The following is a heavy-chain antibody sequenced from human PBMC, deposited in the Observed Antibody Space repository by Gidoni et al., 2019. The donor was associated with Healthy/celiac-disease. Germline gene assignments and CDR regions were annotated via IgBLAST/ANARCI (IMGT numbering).Heavy chain of an antibody. V-gene: IGHV4-38-2*01. CDR1: GYSISSGYY. CDR2: IYHSGST. D-gene: IGHD3-22*01. J-gene: IGHJ4*02. CDR3: ARLGADSSGGD. Sequence: QVQLQESGPGLVKPSETLSLTCAVSGYSISSGYYWGWIRQPPGKGLEWIGSIYHSGSTYYNPSLKSRVTISVDTSKNQFSLKLSSVTAADTAVYYCARLGADSSGGDWGQGTLVTVSS.